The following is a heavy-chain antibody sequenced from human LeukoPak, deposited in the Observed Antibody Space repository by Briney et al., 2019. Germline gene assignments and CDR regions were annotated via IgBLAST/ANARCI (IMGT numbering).Heavy chain of an antibody. CDR1: GFTFSSYG. Sequence: GRSLRLSCAASGFTFSSYGMHWVRQAPGKGLEWVAVISYDGSNKFYADSVKGRFTLSRDNSKNTLYLQMNSLRAEDTAVYYCAKAPGTTGTTCFDYWGQGTLVTVSS. D-gene: IGHD1-1*01. CDR2: ISYDGSNK. V-gene: IGHV3-30*18. CDR3: AKAPGTTGTTCFDY. J-gene: IGHJ4*02.